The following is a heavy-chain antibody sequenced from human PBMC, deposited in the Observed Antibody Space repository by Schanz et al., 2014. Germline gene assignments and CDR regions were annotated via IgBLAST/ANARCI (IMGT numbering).Heavy chain of an antibody. D-gene: IGHD1-1*01. J-gene: IGHJ4*02. CDR1: GFTFSSYA. V-gene: IGHV3-30*04. CDR2: VPFDGSQK. Sequence: QVQLVESGGGVVQPGRSLRLSCAASGFTFSSYALHWVRQAPGKGLEWVAFVPFDGSQKFYADSVKGRFTISRDNSKNTLYLQMDSLRAEDTAVYFCAKKVPAYNPFDSWGQGTLVTVSS. CDR3: AKKVPAYNPFDS.